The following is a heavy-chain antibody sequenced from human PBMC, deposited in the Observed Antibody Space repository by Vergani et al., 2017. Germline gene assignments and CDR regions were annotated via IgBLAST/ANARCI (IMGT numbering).Heavy chain of an antibody. CDR3: AREKASACYYDGFWSGYPDDYYYGMDV. CDR1: GGSISSSSYY. J-gene: IGHJ6*02. Sequence: QLQLQESGPGLVKPSETLSLTCTVSGGSISSSSYYWGWIRQPPGKGLEWIGIIYYSGSTYYNPSLKSRVTISVDTSKNQCSLKLSSVTAADTAVYYCAREKASACYYDGFWSGYPDDYYYGMDVWGQGTTVTVSS. D-gene: IGHD3-3*01. V-gene: IGHV4-39*07. CDR2: IYYSGST.